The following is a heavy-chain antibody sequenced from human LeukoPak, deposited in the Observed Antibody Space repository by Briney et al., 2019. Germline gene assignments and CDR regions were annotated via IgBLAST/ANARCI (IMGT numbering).Heavy chain of an antibody. CDR2: ISSDGSKE. J-gene: IGHJ4*02. Sequence: SGGSLRLSCAASGFAFDAFGIHWVRQAPGKGLEWVAVISSDGSKEYYGDSVKDRFTISRDNSKNMLYLQMNSLRAEDSGVYYCAKSGGYCTDGICYHFDYWGQGTLVTVSS. CDR3: AKSGGYCTDGICYHFDY. V-gene: IGHV3-30*18. D-gene: IGHD2-8*01. CDR1: GFAFDAFG.